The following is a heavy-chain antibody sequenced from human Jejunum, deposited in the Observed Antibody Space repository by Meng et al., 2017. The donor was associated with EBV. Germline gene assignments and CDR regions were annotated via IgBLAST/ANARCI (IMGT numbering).Heavy chain of an antibody. CDR2: IYYSGST. CDR1: GGSISSSSYH. V-gene: IGHV4-39*01. J-gene: IGHJ5*02. D-gene: IGHD3-10*01. Sequence: QLPLQESGPGLVKPSETLSLTGTVSGGSISSSSYHWGWIRQPPGKGLEWIGSIYYSGSTYYNPSLKSRVTISVDTSKNQFSLKLSSVTAADTAVYYCARRGGEGWFDPWGQGTLVTVSS. CDR3: ARRGGEGWFDP.